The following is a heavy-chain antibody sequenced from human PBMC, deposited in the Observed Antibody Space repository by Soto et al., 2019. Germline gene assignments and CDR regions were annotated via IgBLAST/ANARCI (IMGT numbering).Heavy chain of an antibody. CDR2: IKGDGSRT. D-gene: IGHD4-17*01. V-gene: IGHV3-74*01. CDR1: GFTFSSYW. Sequence: EVQLVESGGGLVQPGGSLRLSCAASGFTFSSYWIHWVRQAPGKGLVWVSRIKGDGSRTDYADSVKGRFTISRDNAKNTVYLQMNSLRDEDTAVYDCARGLPGYYGMDVWGQGTTVTVSS. J-gene: IGHJ6*02. CDR3: ARGLPGYYGMDV.